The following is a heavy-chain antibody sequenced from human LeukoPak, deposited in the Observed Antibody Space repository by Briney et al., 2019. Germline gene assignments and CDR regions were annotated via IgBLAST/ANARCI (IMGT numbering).Heavy chain of an antibody. D-gene: IGHD3-22*01. CDR2: INPDSGGT. Sequence: ASVKVSCKASGYTFTGYYMHWVRQAPGQGLEWVGWINPDSGGTNYAQKFQGRVTMTRDTSIRTAYMELSRLRSDDTAVYYCARVDDRGHYYDSSGPRKLFDYWGQGTLVTVSS. CDR1: GYTFTGYY. J-gene: IGHJ4*02. V-gene: IGHV1-2*02. CDR3: ARVDDRGHYYDSSGPRKLFDY.